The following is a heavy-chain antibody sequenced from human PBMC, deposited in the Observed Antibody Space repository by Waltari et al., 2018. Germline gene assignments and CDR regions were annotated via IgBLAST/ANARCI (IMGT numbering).Heavy chain of an antibody. Sequence: EVQLVESGGGLTQPGESLRLSCAASGFTFSNYAMSWIRQAPGKGLEWVSGISKSGGYSDHADSVKGRFTITRDNSSNTLFLQMNSLGVEDTAIYYCARVRMYSSGWYASWFDPWGQGSLVIVSS. J-gene: IGHJ5*02. CDR3: ARVRMYSSGWYASWFDP. V-gene: IGHV3-23*04. CDR1: GFTFSNYA. D-gene: IGHD6-19*01. CDR2: ISKSGGYS.